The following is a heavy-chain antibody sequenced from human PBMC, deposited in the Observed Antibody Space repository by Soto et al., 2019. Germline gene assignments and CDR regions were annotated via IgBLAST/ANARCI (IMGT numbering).Heavy chain of an antibody. CDR2: IFYSGST. D-gene: IGHD6-13*01. V-gene: IGHV4-39*01. J-gene: IGHJ5*02. Sequence: SETLSLTCTVSGGSISSSSYYWGWIRQPPGKGLEWIGSIFYSGSTYYSPSLKSRVTISIDTSKSQFSLKLRSVTAADTAVYFCARYGSSWYPNWFDPWGQGTLVTVSS. CDR1: GGSISSSSYY. CDR3: ARYGSSWYPNWFDP.